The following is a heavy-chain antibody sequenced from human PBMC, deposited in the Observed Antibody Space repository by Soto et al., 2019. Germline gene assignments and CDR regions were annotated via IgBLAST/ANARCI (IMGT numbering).Heavy chain of an antibody. J-gene: IGHJ4*02. CDR3: ARGREMATSRFYFDS. D-gene: IGHD5-12*01. Sequence: ASVKVSCKTSGGSFSKYAVNWVRQAPGQGLEWMGGIIPMFATPTYAQKFQGRVTITADESTSTAYMELSSLTSEDTAVYYCARGREMATSRFYFDSWGQGTLVTVSS. V-gene: IGHV1-69*13. CDR2: IIPMFATP. CDR1: GGSFSKYA.